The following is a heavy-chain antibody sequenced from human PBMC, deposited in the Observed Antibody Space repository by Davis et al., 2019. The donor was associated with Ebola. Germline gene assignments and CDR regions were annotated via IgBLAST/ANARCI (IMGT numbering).Heavy chain of an antibody. D-gene: IGHD3-22*01. Sequence: VRFTISRDNAKNSLYLQMNRLRSEDTAVYYFARYDSSCYYPQYYFDYWGQGTLVTVSS. V-gene: IGHV3-11*06. J-gene: IGHJ4*02. CDR3: ARYDSSCYYPQYYFDY.